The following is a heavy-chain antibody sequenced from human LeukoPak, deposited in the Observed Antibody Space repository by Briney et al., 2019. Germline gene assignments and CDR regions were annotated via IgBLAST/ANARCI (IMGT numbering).Heavy chain of an antibody. CDR2: IYYSGST. CDR3: ARVHYFDWQFDP. D-gene: IGHD3-9*01. V-gene: IGHV4-59*01. Sequence: PSETLSLTCTVSGGSISSYYWSWIRQPPGKGLEWIGYIYYSGSTNYNPSLKSRVTISVDTSKNQFSLKLSSVTAADTAVYYCARVHYFDWQFDPWGQGTLVTASS. J-gene: IGHJ5*02. CDR1: GGSISSYY.